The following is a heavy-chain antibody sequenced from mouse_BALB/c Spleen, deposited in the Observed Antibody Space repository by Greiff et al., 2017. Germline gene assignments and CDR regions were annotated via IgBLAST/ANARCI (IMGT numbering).Heavy chain of an antibody. CDR1: GFTFSSYA. J-gene: IGHJ3*01. V-gene: IGHV5-9-3*01. CDR3: ARDEGSWFAY. Sequence: EVQVVESGGGLVKPGGSLKLSCAASGFTFSSYAMSWVRQTPEKRLEWVATISSGGSYTYYPDSVKGRFTISRDNAKNTLYLQMSSLRSEDTAMYYCARDEGSWFAYWGQGTLVTVSA. CDR2: ISSGGSYT.